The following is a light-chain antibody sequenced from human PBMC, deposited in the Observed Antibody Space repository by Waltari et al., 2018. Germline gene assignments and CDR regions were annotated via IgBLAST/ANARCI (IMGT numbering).Light chain of an antibody. CDR3: QQGYGTPRT. V-gene: IGKV1-39*01. CDR1: ENVNNY. Sequence: DIHVTQSPSSLSASVVDNVTITCRTSENVNNYLNWYQQKPGTAPKVLIYKASTLQGGVPPRFSGSGSGTEYTLTINYRQSDDVATYYCQQGYGTPRTFGRGTNV. CDR2: KAS. J-gene: IGKJ1*01.